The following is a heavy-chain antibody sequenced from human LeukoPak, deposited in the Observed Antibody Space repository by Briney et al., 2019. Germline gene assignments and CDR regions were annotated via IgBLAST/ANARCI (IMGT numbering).Heavy chain of an antibody. D-gene: IGHD6-19*01. J-gene: IGHJ4*02. CDR3: ARWSSIKVAATENY. CDR2: ITWNGDSP. CDR1: GFTFDDYG. Sequence: GGSLRLSCAASGFTFDDYGMSWVRQAPGKGLEWVSGITWNGDSPGYADSVKGRFTISRDNAKNSLYLQMNSLRAEDTALYHCARWSSIKVAATENYWGQGTLVTVSS. V-gene: IGHV3-20*01.